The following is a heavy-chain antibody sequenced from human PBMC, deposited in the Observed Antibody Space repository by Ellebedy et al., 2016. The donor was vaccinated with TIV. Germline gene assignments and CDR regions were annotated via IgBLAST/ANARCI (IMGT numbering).Heavy chain of an antibody. CDR2: IYPGDSDT. CDR3: ARLDYGDRGGFGY. J-gene: IGHJ4*02. D-gene: IGHD4-17*01. CDR1: GYTFTTYW. Sequence: GGSLRLXXKGSGYTFTTYWIGWVRQLPGKGLEWMGIIYPGDSDTGYSPSFQGQVTISADKSITTAYLQWRSLKASDTAIYYCARLDYGDRGGFGYWGQGTLVTVSS. V-gene: IGHV5-51*01.